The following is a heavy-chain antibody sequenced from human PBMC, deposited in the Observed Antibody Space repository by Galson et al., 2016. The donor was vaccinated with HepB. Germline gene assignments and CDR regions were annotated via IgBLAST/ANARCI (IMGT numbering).Heavy chain of an antibody. J-gene: IGHJ5*02. D-gene: IGHD3-16*01. V-gene: IGHV3-7*03. CDR3: AREQMDNVWGKYHFFRVPNWFDP. CDR1: EFTFSDYW. CDR2: IKQDGSEK. Sequence: SLRLSCAASEFTFSDYWMSWVRQAPGKGLEWVANIKQDGSEKYYVDSVKGRFTIARDNAKKSLHLQMNNVRTEDTAVYYCAREQMDNVWGKYHFFRVPNWFDPWGQGTLVTVSS.